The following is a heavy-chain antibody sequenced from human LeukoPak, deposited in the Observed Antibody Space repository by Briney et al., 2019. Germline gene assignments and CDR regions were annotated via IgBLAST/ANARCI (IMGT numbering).Heavy chain of an antibody. CDR3: ARGLVHDTSGYYSDY. Sequence: PGGSLRLSCAASGFTFSAFWMHWVRQAPGKGLVWVSRINSDGSSTTYADSVKGRFTVSRDNAKSTLYLRMDSLRAEDSAVYYCARGLVHDTSGYYSDYWGQGILVTVSS. CDR2: INSDGSST. CDR1: GFTFSAFW. D-gene: IGHD3-22*01. J-gene: IGHJ4*02. V-gene: IGHV3-74*01.